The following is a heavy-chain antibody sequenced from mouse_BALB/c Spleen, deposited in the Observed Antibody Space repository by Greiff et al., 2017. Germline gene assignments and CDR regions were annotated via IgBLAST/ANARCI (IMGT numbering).Heavy chain of an antibody. CDR3: ARSGQLGLFAY. Sequence: EVQGVESGPELVKPGASVKIPCKASGYTFTDYNMDWVKQSHGKSLEWIGDINPNNGGTIYNQKFKGKATLTVDKSSSTAYMELRSLTSEDTAVYYCARSGQLGLFAYWGQGTLVTVSA. J-gene: IGHJ3*01. CDR2: INPNNGGT. V-gene: IGHV1-18*01. CDR1: GYTFTDYN. D-gene: IGHD3-2*01.